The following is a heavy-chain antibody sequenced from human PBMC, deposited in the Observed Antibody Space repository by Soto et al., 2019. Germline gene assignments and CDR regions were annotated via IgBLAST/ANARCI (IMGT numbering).Heavy chain of an antibody. Sequence: QVQLQESGPGLVKPSETLSLTCTVSGGSISSYYWSWIRQPPGKGLEWIGYIYYSGSTNYNPSLKSRVTISVDTSKNQFSLKLSSVTAADTAVYYCARCLDGYNLMGAFDSWGQGTMVTVSS. CDR2: IYYSGST. CDR1: GGSISSYY. V-gene: IGHV4-59*01. D-gene: IGHD5-12*01. CDR3: ARCLDGYNLMGAFDS. J-gene: IGHJ3*02.